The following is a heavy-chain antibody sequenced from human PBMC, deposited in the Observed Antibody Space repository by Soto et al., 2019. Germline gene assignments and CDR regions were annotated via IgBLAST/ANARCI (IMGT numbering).Heavy chain of an antibody. CDR2: IYYSGNT. CDR1: GGSITTGGRY. CDR3: APALVFTGGDGFDI. V-gene: IGHV4-31*02. J-gene: IGHJ3*02. D-gene: IGHD1-1*01. Sequence: QVRLQEWGPGLVKPSQTLSLKCSVSGGSITTGGRYWSCIRQLPGKGLEWIGDIYYSGNTYYNAYLKSRVTISVEAAKNQFSLKLSSVTAEDTAVYYCAPALVFTGGDGFDIWGQGRLVTVSS.